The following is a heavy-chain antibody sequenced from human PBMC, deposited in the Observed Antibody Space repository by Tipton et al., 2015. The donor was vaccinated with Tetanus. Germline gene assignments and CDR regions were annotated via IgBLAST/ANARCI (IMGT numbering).Heavy chain of an antibody. CDR2: IYYSGST. Sequence: TLSLTCTVSGGSISSGGYYWSWIRQHPGKGLEWIGYIYYSGSTYYNPSLKSRVTISVDTSKNQFSLKLSSVTAADTAVYYCARDLYYDILTGYYGVGVDRLYGMDVWGQGTTVTVSS. D-gene: IGHD3-9*01. J-gene: IGHJ6*02. CDR3: ARDLYYDILTGYYGVGVDRLYGMDV. CDR1: GGSISSGGYY. V-gene: IGHV4-31*03.